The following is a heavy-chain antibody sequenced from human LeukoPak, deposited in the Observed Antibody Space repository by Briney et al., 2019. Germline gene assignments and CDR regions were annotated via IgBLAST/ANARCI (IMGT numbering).Heavy chain of an antibody. CDR2: IIPILGIA. Sequence: SVKVSCKSSVGTFSSYAIRWVRPAPGQGLAWLGRIIPILGIANYAQKFQGRVTITADKSTSTAYMELSSLRSEDTAVYYCARGELAVAGLAGVDYWGQGTLVTVSS. V-gene: IGHV1-69*04. D-gene: IGHD6-19*01. J-gene: IGHJ4*02. CDR3: ARGELAVAGLAGVDY. CDR1: VGTFSSYA.